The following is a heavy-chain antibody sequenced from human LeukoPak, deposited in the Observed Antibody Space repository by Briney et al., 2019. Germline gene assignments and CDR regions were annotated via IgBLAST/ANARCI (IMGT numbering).Heavy chain of an antibody. D-gene: IGHD6-13*01. CDR1: GFTFSSYA. Sequence: GGSLRLSCAGSGFTFSSYAMSWVGQAPGKGLEWVAAISGSGGSTYYADSVKGRFTIPRDNSKNTLYLQMNSLRAEDTAVYYCAKDLARYSSSPVKFDILGQGTMVTVSS. CDR2: ISGSGGST. V-gene: IGHV3-23*01. CDR3: AKDLARYSSSPVKFDI. J-gene: IGHJ3*02.